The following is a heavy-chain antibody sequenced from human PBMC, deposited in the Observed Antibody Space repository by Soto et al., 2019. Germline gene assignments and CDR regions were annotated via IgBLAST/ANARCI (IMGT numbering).Heavy chain of an antibody. CDR2: ILPIFGTA. D-gene: IGHD3-9*01. Sequence: SVKVSCKASGGTFSSYAISWVRQAPGQGLEWMGGILPIFGTANYARKFQGRVTITADRSTSTAYMELSSLRSEDTAVYYCARSTYYDILTGSYYYYAMDVWGQGTTVTVSS. J-gene: IGHJ6*02. V-gene: IGHV1-69*06. CDR3: ARSTYYDILTGSYYYYAMDV. CDR1: GGTFSSYA.